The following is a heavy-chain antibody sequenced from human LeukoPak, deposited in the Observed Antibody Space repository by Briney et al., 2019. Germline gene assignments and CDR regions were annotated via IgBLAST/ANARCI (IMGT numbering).Heavy chain of an antibody. CDR3: ARKMANDAFDI. D-gene: IGHD5-24*01. Sequence: GGSLRLSCAASGFTFSSYSMNWVRQAPGKGLEWVSSISSSSSYIYYADSVKGRFTISRDNAKNSLYLQMNSLRAEDTAVYYCARKMANDAFDIWGQGTMVTVSS. J-gene: IGHJ3*02. CDR1: GFTFSSYS. V-gene: IGHV3-21*01. CDR2: ISSSSSYI.